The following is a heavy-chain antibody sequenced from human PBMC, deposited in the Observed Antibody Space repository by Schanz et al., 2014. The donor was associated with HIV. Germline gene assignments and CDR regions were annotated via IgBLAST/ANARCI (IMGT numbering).Heavy chain of an antibody. CDR1: GFTLSSYS. V-gene: IGHV3-23*04. Sequence: EVQLVESGGGLVKPGGSLRLSCAASGFTLSSYSMNWVRQAPGKGLEWVSAISGGGAGTYYADSVKGRLTISRDNSKNSLYLQMATLRTEDTAVYYCAKPEYDSRGSSQSHFDYWGQGTLVTVSS. CDR2: ISGGGAGT. CDR3: AKPEYDSRGSSQSHFDY. J-gene: IGHJ4*02. D-gene: IGHD3-22*01.